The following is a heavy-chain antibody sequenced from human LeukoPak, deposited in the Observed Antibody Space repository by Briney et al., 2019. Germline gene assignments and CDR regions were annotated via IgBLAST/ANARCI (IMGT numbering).Heavy chain of an antibody. J-gene: IGHJ4*02. V-gene: IGHV1-2*02. D-gene: IGHD4/OR15-4a*01. Sequence: ASVKVSCKASGYTFTGYYIHWVRQAPGQGLEWMGWINPNGGGTNYAQKFRDTVTMTTDTSISTAYMELSGLRSDDTAVYYCARGGAYFDYWGQGTLVTVSS. CDR2: INPNGGGT. CDR1: GYTFTGYY. CDR3: ARGGAYFDY.